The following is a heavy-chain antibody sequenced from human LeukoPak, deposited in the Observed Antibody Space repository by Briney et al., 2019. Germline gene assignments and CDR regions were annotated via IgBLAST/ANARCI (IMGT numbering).Heavy chain of an antibody. CDR1: GYPFTSYG. CDR3: ARAPNYSGSGSPLWDL. J-gene: IGHJ5*02. CDR2: FSGYNGDT. Sequence: ASVKVSCKASGYPFTSYGFSWVRQAPGQGLEWMGWFSGYNGDTRYAQDLQGRVTMTTDTSTSTAYMELRSLRSDDTAVYYCARAPNYSGSGSPLWDLWGQGTAVTVSS. D-gene: IGHD3-10*01. V-gene: IGHV1-18*01.